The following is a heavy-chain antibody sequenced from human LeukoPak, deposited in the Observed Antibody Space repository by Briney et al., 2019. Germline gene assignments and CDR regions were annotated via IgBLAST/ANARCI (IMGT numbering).Heavy chain of an antibody. J-gene: IGHJ4*02. Sequence: TGGSLRLSCAASGFTFSSYGMNWVRQAPGKGLEWVSSISSSSYIYYTDSVKGRFTISRDNAKNSLYLQMNSLRAEDTAVYYCARDQSPSYDFWSGDRLNYWGQGTLVTVSS. CDR3: ARDQSPSYDFWSGDRLNY. CDR2: ISSSSYI. CDR1: GFTFSSYG. V-gene: IGHV3-21*01. D-gene: IGHD3-3*01.